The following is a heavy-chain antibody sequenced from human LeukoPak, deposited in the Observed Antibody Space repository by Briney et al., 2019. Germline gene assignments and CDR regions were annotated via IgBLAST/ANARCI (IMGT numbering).Heavy chain of an antibody. D-gene: IGHD3-16*01. CDR3: ARGHKGALFPFY. CDR2: IYYSGST. V-gene: IGHV4-31*03. CDR1: GGSISSGGYY. J-gene: IGHJ4*02. Sequence: SETLSLTCTVSGGSISSGGYYWSWIRQHPGKGLEWIGYIYYSGSTYYNPSLKSRVTISVDTSKNQFSLKLSSVTAADTAVYYCARGHKGALFPFYWGQGTLVTVSS.